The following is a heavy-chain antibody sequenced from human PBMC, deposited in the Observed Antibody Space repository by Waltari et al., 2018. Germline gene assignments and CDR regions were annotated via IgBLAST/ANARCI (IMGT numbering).Heavy chain of an antibody. CDR2: ISYNERNI. J-gene: IGHJ6*02. V-gene: IGHV3-30*09. CDR1: DFTFRSFA. D-gene: IGHD3-22*01. CDR3: ARDYCDRTNCHGMDV. Sequence: VQLGESGGGGVQAGRSLRRPCAASDFTFRSFALHWVRQAPGKGLEWVAVISYNERNIYYEDSVKGRFAISRDNSKKMLYLQMNSLRVEDTAVYYCARDYCDRTNCHGMDVWGQGTTVTVSS.